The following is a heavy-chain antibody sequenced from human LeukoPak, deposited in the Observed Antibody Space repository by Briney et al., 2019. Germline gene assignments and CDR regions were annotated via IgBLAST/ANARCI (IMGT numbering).Heavy chain of an antibody. D-gene: IGHD2-2*03. CDR3: ARDGSPSFYYYYMDV. CDR2: ISMKSKSI. CDR1: GFTFSEHS. Sequence: PGGSLRLSCTASGFTFSEHSMNWVRQAPGKGLEWVSYISMKSKSIYYADSVRGRFIISRDNGKNSLSLQMNSLTAEDTVIYYCARDGSPSFYYYYMDVWGKGTTVTVSS. V-gene: IGHV3-48*01. J-gene: IGHJ6*03.